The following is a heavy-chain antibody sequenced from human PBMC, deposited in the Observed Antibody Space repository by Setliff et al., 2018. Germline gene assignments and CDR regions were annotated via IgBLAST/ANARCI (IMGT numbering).Heavy chain of an antibody. CDR1: GGSISSSSHY. J-gene: IGHJ4*02. D-gene: IGHD1-1*01. CDR3: ARDMGQPYYFES. Sequence: SETLSLTCTVSGGSISSSSHYWGWIRQPPGKGLAWIGSIYYTGSTYYNPSLKSRVTMSVDTSKRQFSLKLGSATAADTAVYYCARDMGQPYYFESWGLGTLVTVSS. CDR2: IYYTGST. V-gene: IGHV4-39*07.